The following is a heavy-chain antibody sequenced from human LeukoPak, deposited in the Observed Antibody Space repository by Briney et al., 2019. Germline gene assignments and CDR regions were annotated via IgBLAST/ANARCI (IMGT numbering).Heavy chain of an antibody. Sequence: PGGSLRLSCAASGFTVSSNYMSWVRQAPGKGLEWVSVIYSGGSTYYADSVKGRFTISRDNSKNTLYLQMNSLRAEDKAVYYCAKFPPVHSSSWFDYWGQGALVTVSS. CDR1: GFTVSSNY. J-gene: IGHJ5*01. D-gene: IGHD6-13*01. CDR2: IYSGGST. CDR3: AKFPPVHSSSWFDY. V-gene: IGHV3-53*01.